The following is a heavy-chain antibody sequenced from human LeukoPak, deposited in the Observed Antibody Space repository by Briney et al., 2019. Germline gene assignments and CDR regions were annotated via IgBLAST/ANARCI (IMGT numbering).Heavy chain of an antibody. J-gene: IGHJ4*02. D-gene: IGHD1-26*01. CDR3: ARSSPVGATFYFDY. CDR1: GGSISSGSYY. CDR2: IYTSGST. V-gene: IGHV4-61*02. Sequence: SQTLSLTCTVSGGSISSGSYYWSWIRQPAGKGLEWIGRIYTSGSTNYNPSLKSRVTISVGTSKNQFSLKLSSVTAADTAVYYCARSSPVGATFYFDYWGQGTLVTVSS.